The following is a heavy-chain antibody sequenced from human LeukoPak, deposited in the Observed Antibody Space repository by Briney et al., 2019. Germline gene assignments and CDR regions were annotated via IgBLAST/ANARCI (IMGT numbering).Heavy chain of an antibody. CDR3: ARDAFAPGYSYGYRAHDY. CDR2: ISAYNGNT. Sequence: ASVKVSCKASGYTFTSYDINWVRQAPGQGLEWMGWISAYNGNTNYAQKLQGRVTMTTDTSTSTAYMELRSLRSDDTAVYYCARDAFAPGYSYGYRAHDYWGQGTLVTVSS. J-gene: IGHJ4*02. V-gene: IGHV1-18*01. D-gene: IGHD5-18*01. CDR1: GYTFTSYD.